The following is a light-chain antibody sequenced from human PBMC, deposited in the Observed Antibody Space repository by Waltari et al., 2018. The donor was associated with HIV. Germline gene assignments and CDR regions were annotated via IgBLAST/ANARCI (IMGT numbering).Light chain of an antibody. CDR1: SSNIGSNS. CDR3: ATWDDSLNGVL. V-gene: IGLV1-47*01. CDR2: RDT. J-gene: IGLJ2*01. Sequence: SVLTQPPSASGIPGQKVTISCSGSSSNIGSNSVFCDQQLPGAAPKLLIYRDTQRPSGVPDRFSGSKSGTSASLAISGLRSEDEAVYSCATWDDSLNGVLFGGGTNLNVL.